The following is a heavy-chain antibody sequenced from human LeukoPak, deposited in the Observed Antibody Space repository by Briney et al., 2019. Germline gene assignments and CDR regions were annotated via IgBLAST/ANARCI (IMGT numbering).Heavy chain of an antibody. CDR1: EFSVGSNY. CDR3: AREGRQLGGGFDY. J-gene: IGHJ4*02. D-gene: IGHD6-13*01. Sequence: GGSLRLSCAASEFSVGSNYMTWVRQAPGKGLEWVSLIYSGGSTYYADSVKGRFTISRDNSKNTLYLQMNSLRAEDTAVYYCAREGRQLGGGFDYWGQGTLVTVSS. V-gene: IGHV3-66*01. CDR2: IYSGGST.